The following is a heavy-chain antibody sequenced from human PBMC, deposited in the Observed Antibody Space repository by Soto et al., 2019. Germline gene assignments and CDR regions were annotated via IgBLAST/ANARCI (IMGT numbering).Heavy chain of an antibody. J-gene: IGHJ5*02. V-gene: IGHV3-7*03. Sequence: GGSLRLSCAASGFTFSSYWMSWVRQAPGKGLEWVANIKQDGSEKYYVDSVKGRFTISRDNAKNSLYLQMNSLRAEDTAVYYCDKIAAAGWFDPWGQGTLVTVSS. CDR2: IKQDGSEK. CDR1: GFTFSSYW. D-gene: IGHD6-13*01. CDR3: DKIAAAGWFDP.